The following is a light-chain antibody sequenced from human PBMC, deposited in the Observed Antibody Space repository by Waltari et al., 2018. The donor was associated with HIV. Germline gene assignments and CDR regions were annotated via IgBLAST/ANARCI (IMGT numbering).Light chain of an antibody. Sequence: PGQSITISCTGTSSALDNFKYVSWYQHHPGKAPKVIIYEFSNRPSGVSYRFSGSKSGHTASLTISGLQAEDEADYFCMSYISSATPEFGGGTKLTVL. CDR2: EFS. J-gene: IGLJ3*02. V-gene: IGLV2-14*01. CDR3: MSYISSATPE. CDR1: SSALDNFKY.